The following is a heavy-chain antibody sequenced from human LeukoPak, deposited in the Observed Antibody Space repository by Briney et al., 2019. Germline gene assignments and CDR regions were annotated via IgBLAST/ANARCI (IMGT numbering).Heavy chain of an antibody. Sequence: GGSLRLSCAASGFPFSSYGMHWVRQAPGKGLEWVARLVYDERNDYANSVKGRFTISRDNSKNTLYLQMDNLRVDDTAVYYCARDPEVIPWYYFDYWGQGTLVTVSS. CDR1: GFPFSSYG. CDR2: LVYDERN. J-gene: IGHJ4*02. CDR3: ARDPEVIPWYYFDY. V-gene: IGHV3-33*01. D-gene: IGHD3-22*01.